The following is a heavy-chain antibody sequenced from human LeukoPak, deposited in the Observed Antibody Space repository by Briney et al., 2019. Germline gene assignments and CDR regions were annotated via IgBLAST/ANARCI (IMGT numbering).Heavy chain of an antibody. J-gene: IGHJ6*03. CDR3: ARGPLGQLVRYYYYMDV. Sequence: GGSLRLSCAASGFTFSSYSMNWVRQAPGKGLEWVSSISSSSSYIYYADSEKGRFTISRDNAKNSLYLQMNSLRAEDTAVYYCARGPLGQLVRYYYYMDVWGKGTTVTVSS. D-gene: IGHD6-6*01. CDR1: GFTFSSYS. CDR2: ISSSSSYI. V-gene: IGHV3-21*01.